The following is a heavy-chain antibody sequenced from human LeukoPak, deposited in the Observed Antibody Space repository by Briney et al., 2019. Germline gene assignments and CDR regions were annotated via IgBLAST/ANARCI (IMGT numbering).Heavy chain of an antibody. Sequence: GGSLRLSCAASGFTVSSNYMSWVRQAPGKGLEWVSVIYSGGSTYYADSVKGRFTISRDSSKNTLYLQMNSLRAEDTAVCSCAKADNYGHYFDYWGQGTLVTVSS. D-gene: IGHD4-11*01. CDR2: IYSGGST. V-gene: IGHV3-53*01. J-gene: IGHJ4*02. CDR3: AKADNYGHYFDY. CDR1: GFTVSSNY.